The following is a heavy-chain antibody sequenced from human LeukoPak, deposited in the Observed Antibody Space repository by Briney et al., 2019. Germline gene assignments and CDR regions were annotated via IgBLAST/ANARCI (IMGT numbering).Heavy chain of an antibody. CDR2: IYYSGST. D-gene: IGHD1-1*01. Sequence: SETLSLTCTVSGGSISSYYWSWIRQPPGKGLEWIGYIYYSGSTYYNPSLKSRVTISVDTSKNQFSLKLSSVTAADTAVYYCARSTNPRDAFDIWGQGTMVTVSS. CDR3: ARSTNPRDAFDI. J-gene: IGHJ3*02. CDR1: GGSISSYY. V-gene: IGHV4-59*06.